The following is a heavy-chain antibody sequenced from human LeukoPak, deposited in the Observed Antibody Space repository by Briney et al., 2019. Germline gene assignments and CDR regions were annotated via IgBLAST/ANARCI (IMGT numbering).Heavy chain of an antibody. V-gene: IGHV3-33*06. CDR1: GFSFSSYG. CDR2: IWYDGSKE. Sequence: GGSLRLSCAASGFSFSSYGMHWVRQAPGKGLEWVAVIWYDGSKEYCADSVKGRFTISRDNSKNTLYLQMNSLRAEDTAVYYCAKDRDTAMEIDYWGQGTLVTVSS. D-gene: IGHD5-18*01. J-gene: IGHJ4*02. CDR3: AKDRDTAMEIDY.